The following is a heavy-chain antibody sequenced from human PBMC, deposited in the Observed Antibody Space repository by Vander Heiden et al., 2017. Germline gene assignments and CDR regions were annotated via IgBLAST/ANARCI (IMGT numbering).Heavy chain of an antibody. CDR3: VRIYRRSGT. CDR1: GFTFSDYY. CDR2: ISSRGSNI. V-gene: IGHV3-11*01. D-gene: IGHD6-6*01. Sequence: CAASGFTFSDYYMSSIRQAPGKGLEWVSYISSRGSNISYADSVKGRFTISGDNAKNSLYLQLNRLRAEDTAVYYCVRIYRRSGTWGQGNLVTVS. J-gene: IGHJ4*02.